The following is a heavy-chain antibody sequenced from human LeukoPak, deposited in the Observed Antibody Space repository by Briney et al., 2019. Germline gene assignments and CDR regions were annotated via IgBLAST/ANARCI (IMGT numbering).Heavy chain of an antibody. J-gene: IGHJ4*02. CDR2: ISYDGSNK. Sequence: PGRSLRLSCAASGFTFSSYAMHWVRQAPGKGLEWVAVISYDGSNKYYADSVKGRFTISRDNSKNTLYLQMNSLRAEDTAVYYCARAAPSTGTYTPRLDYWGQGPLVTVSS. D-gene: IGHD1-26*01. V-gene: IGHV3-30-3*01. CDR1: GFTFSSYA. CDR3: ARAAPSTGTYTPRLDY.